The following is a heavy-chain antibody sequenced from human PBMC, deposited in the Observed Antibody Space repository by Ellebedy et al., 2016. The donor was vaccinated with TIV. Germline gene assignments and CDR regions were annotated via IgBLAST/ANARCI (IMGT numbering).Heavy chain of an antibody. CDR2: ISSSSTYT. Sequence: PGGSLRLSCAASGFTFSDYYMSWIRQAPGKGLEWVSYISSSSTYTNYADSVKGRFTLSRENAKKSLYLQMNSLRADDTAVFYCVRFAFNYAMDSWGQGTLVTVSS. CDR3: VRFAFNYAMDS. V-gene: IGHV3-11*06. J-gene: IGHJ5*01. CDR1: GFTFSDYY. D-gene: IGHD2-2*01.